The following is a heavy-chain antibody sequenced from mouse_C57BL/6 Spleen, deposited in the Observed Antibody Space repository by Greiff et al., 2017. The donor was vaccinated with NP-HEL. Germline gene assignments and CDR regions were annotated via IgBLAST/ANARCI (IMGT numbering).Heavy chain of an antibody. J-gene: IGHJ3*01. CDR3: ARPSDSSGYGFAY. CDR1: GYTFTSYW. CDR2: INPSSGYT. D-gene: IGHD3-2*02. Sequence: QVQLQQSGAELAKPGASVKLSCKASGYTFTSYWMHWVKQRPGQGLEWIGYINPSSGYTKYNQKFKDKATLTADKSSSTAYMQLSSLTYEDSAVYYCARPSDSSGYGFAYWGQGTLVTVSA. V-gene: IGHV1-7*01.